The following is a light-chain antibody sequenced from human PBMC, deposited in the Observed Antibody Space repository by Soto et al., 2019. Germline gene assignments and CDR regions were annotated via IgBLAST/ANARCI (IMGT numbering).Light chain of an antibody. Sequence: QSALTQPPSASGAPGQSVTISCTGTSSDVGGYNYVSWYQQHPGKAPKLMIYEVSKRPSGVPDRFSGSKSGNTDSLTVSGLQAEDEADYYCSSYAGSNNFEVVFGGGTKVTVL. J-gene: IGLJ2*01. V-gene: IGLV2-8*01. CDR2: EVS. CDR1: SSDVGGYNY. CDR3: SSYAGSNNFEVV.